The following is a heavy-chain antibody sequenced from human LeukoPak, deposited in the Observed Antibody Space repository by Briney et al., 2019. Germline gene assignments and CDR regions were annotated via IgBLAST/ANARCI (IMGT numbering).Heavy chain of an antibody. CDR2: ISKDGSST. D-gene: IGHD2-15*01. CDR3: AKVMQDRSMNMHFDY. V-gene: IGHV3-74*01. J-gene: IGHJ4*02. Sequence: GGSLRLSCAASASTFSSNWMHWVRQAPGKGLVWVSRISKDGSSTSYADSVKGRFTISRDNAKNTLYLQMNSLRAEDTAVYYCAKVMQDRSMNMHFDYWGPGTQVTVSS. CDR1: ASTFSSNW.